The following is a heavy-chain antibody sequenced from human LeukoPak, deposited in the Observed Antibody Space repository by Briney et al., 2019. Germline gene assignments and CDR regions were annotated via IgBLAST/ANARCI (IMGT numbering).Heavy chain of an antibody. CDR2: INPNSGDT. V-gene: IGHV1-2*06. D-gene: IGHD2-2*01. Sequence: GASVKVSCKASGYTFTGYHMHWVRQAPGQGIEWMGRINPNSGDTNYAQKFQGRVTMTRDTSISTAYMELSRLRSDDTAVYYCARDYCSSTSCLFDYWGQGTLVTVSS. J-gene: IGHJ4*02. CDR1: GYTFTGYH. CDR3: ARDYCSSTSCLFDY.